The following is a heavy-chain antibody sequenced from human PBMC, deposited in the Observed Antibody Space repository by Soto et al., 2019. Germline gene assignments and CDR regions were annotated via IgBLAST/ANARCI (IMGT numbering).Heavy chain of an antibody. Sequence: SETLSLTCTVSGGSISSGDYYWSWIRQPPGKGLEWIGYIYYSGSTYYNPSLKSRVTISVDTSKNQFSLKLSSVTAADTAVYYCAREGSGSYSNWFDPWGQGTLVTVSS. V-gene: IGHV4-30-4*01. D-gene: IGHD1-26*01. CDR2: IYYSGST. J-gene: IGHJ5*02. CDR3: AREGSGSYSNWFDP. CDR1: GGSISSGDYY.